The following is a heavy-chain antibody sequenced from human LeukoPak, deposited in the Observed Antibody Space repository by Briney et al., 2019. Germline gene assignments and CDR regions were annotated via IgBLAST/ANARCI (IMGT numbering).Heavy chain of an antibody. D-gene: IGHD3-3*01. V-gene: IGHV4-4*09. J-gene: IGHJ6*03. Sequence: MASETLSLTCTVSGGSISGYYWSWIRQPPGQGLEWIAYIHSNGYTNYNPSLKSRVTISVDTSKNQFSLKVTSVTAADTAVYYCASNTYYDFWSGYYTGNHYYYYMDVWGKGTTVTVSS. CDR3: ASNTYYDFWSGYYTGNHYYYYMDV. CDR1: GGSISGYY. CDR2: IHSNGYT.